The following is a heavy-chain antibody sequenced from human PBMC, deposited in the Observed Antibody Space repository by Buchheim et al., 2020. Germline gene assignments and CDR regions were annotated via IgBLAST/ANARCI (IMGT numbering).Heavy chain of an antibody. CDR3: ARGGVGHMRFGELKGCYYYYGMDV. J-gene: IGHJ6*02. CDR1: GFTFSSYA. CDR2: ISYDGSNK. V-gene: IGHV3-30-3*01. Sequence: QVQLVESGGGVVQPGRSLRLSCAASGFTFSSYAMHWVRQAPGKGLEWVAVISYDGSNKYYADSVKGRFTISRDNSKNTLYLQMNSLRAEDTAVYYCARGGVGHMRFGELKGCYYYYGMDVWGQGTT. D-gene: IGHD3-10*01.